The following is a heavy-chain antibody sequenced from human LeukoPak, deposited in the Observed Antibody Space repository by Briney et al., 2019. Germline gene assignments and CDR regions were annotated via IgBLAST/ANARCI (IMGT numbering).Heavy chain of an antibody. CDR1: GGSISSSSYY. J-gene: IGHJ5*02. Sequence: SETLSLTCTVSGGSISSSSYYWGWIRQPPGKGLEWIGSICYSGSTYYNPSLKGRVTISVDTSKNQFSLKLSSVTAADTAVYYCARSTADYYGSGRYNWFDPWGQGTLVTVSS. CDR3: ARSTADYYGSGRYNWFDP. CDR2: ICYSGST. V-gene: IGHV4-39*01. D-gene: IGHD3-10*01.